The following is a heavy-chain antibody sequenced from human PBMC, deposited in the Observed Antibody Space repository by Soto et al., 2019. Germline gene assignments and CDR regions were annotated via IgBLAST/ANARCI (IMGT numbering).Heavy chain of an antibody. CDR3: GRASTDSYEYSWGRYRSDGFDP. D-gene: IGHD3-16*02. CDR2: IFHNGNT. V-gene: IGHV4-31*03. Sequence: QVQLQESGPGLVKPSQTLSLTCTVSGDSISSGGYYWSWIRQHPGKGLEWIAYIFHNGNTYYNPSLTRRPIISVDNSKTHFSLNLSSVSAADTAVYYCGRASTDSYEYSWGRYRSDGFDPWGQGTLVTVS. CDR1: GDSISSGGYY. J-gene: IGHJ5*02.